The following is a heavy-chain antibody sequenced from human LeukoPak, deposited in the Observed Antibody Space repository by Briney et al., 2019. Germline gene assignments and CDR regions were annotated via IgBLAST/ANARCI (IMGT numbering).Heavy chain of an antibody. J-gene: IGHJ4*02. D-gene: IGHD2-8*01. CDR2: IAGDSGST. CDR1: EFTFSTYV. Sequence: GGSLRLSCAASEFTFSTYVMSWVRQAPGRGLEWVSAIAGDSGSTYHADSVKGRFTISRDNSKNTLYLQMNSLRAEDTAVYYCAKGSTNARPYYFDYWGQGSLVTVSS. CDR3: AKGSTNARPYYFDY. V-gene: IGHV3-23*01.